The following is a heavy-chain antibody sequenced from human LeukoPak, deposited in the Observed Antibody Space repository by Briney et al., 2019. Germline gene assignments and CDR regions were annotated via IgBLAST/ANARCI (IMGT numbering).Heavy chain of an antibody. V-gene: IGHV1-69-2*01. CDR3: ATRGRPGPALASAC. D-gene: IGHD3-10*01. CDR1: GYSFTDYY. CDR2: VDPEDGGT. Sequence: ATVKISCKVSGYSFTDYYMHWVQQTPGKALEWMGLVDPEDGGTIYAEKFQGRITITAATSTDTAYMELSRLRSEDTVVYYCATRGRPGPALASACWGQGTLVTVSS. J-gene: IGHJ4*02.